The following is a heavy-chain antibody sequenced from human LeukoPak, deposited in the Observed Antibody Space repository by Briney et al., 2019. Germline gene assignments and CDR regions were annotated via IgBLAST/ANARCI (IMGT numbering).Heavy chain of an antibody. CDR1: GGSFSGYY. Sequence: SETLSLTCAVYGGSFSGYYWSWIRQPPGKGLEWIGEINHSGSTYYNPSLKSRVTISVDTSKNQFSLKLSSVTAADTAVYYCARGVQHYYGSGSYYYYYYYMDVWGKGTTVTVSS. J-gene: IGHJ6*03. CDR3: ARGVQHYYGSGSYYYYYYYMDV. D-gene: IGHD3-10*01. V-gene: IGHV4-34*01. CDR2: INHSGST.